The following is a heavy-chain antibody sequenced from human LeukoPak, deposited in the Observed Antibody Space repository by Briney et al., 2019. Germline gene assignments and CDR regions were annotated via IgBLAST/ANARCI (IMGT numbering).Heavy chain of an antibody. V-gene: IGHV1-18*01. CDR1: GYTFTSYG. J-gene: IGHJ3*02. CDR2: ISAYNGNT. Sequence: ASVKVSCKASGYTFTSYGISWVRQAPGQGLEWMGWISAYNGNTNYAQKLQGRVTMTTDTSTSTAYMELRSLRSEDTAVYYCARRSQYCSSTSCIGHAFDIWGQGTMVTVSS. D-gene: IGHD2-2*01. CDR3: ARRSQYCSSTSCIGHAFDI.